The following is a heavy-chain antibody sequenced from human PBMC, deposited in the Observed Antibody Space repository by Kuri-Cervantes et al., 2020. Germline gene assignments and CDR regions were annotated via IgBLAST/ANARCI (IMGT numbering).Heavy chain of an antibody. CDR2: TYYRSKWYN. CDR3: AGDESAARPLYYYGMDV. V-gene: IGHV6-1*01. J-gene: IGHJ6*02. Sequence: SETLSLTCAISGDSVSSNSAAWNWIRQSPSRGLEWLGRTYYRSKWYNDYAVSVKSRITINPDTSKNQFSLQLNSVTPEDTAVYYCAGDESAARPLYYYGMDVWGQGTTVTVSS. CDR1: GDSVSSNSAA. D-gene: IGHD6-6*01.